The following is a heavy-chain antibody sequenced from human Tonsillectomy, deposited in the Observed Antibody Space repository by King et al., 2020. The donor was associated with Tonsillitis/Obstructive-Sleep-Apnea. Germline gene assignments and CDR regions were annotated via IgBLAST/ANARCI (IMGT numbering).Heavy chain of an antibody. V-gene: IGHV3-30*04. CDR2: ISYDGSNK. Sequence: VQLVESGGGVVQPGRSLRLSCAASGFNFSSYAMHWVRQAPGKGLEWVAVISYDGSNKYYADSVKGRFTISRDNSKNTLYLQMNSLRAEDTAVYYCARAPSFCSSTSCYQEGWFDPWGQGNPGHRLL. CDR3: ARAPSFCSSTSCYQEGWFDP. J-gene: IGHJ5*02. D-gene: IGHD2-2*01. CDR1: GFNFSSYA.